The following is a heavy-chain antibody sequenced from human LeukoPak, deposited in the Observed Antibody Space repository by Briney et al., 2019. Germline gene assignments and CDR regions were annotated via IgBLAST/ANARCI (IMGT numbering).Heavy chain of an antibody. V-gene: IGHV1-69*13. CDR2: IIPIFGTA. Sequence: SVKVSCKASGGTFSSYGISWVRQAPGQGLEWMGGIIPIFGTANYAQKFQGRVTITVDESTSTAYMELSSLRSEDTAVYYCARGGSATTLFGFGASDIWGQGTMVTVSS. CDR1: GGTFSSYG. J-gene: IGHJ3*02. CDR3: ARGGSATTLFGFGASDI. D-gene: IGHD3-16*01.